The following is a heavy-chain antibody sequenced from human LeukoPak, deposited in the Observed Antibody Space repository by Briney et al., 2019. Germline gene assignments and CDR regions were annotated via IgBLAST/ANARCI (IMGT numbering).Heavy chain of an antibody. J-gene: IGHJ4*02. D-gene: IGHD3-22*01. CDR3: ARGYYYDSSGYYFDY. CDR2: INHSGST. Sequence: SETLSLTCAVYGGSFSGYYWSWIRQPPGKGLEWSGEINHSGSTNYNPSLNSLGTISVDTSKNQFSLKLSSVTDADTAVYYCARGYYYDSSGYYFDYWGQGTLVTVSS. CDR1: GGSFSGYY. V-gene: IGHV4-34*01.